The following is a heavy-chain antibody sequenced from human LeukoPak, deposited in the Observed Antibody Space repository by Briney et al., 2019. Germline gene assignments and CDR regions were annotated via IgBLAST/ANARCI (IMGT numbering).Heavy chain of an antibody. J-gene: IGHJ4*02. CDR2: IYSGGST. D-gene: IGHD6-13*01. Sequence: GGSLRLSCAASGLTVSTNYMSWGRQAPGKGLEWVSLIYSGGSTYYTDSVKGRFTISRDNSENLLYLQMHSLRAEDTAVYYCARDAAAQQLVHYFDYWGQGTLVTVSS. CDR3: ARDAAAQQLVHYFDY. CDR1: GLTVSTNY. V-gene: IGHV3-53*01.